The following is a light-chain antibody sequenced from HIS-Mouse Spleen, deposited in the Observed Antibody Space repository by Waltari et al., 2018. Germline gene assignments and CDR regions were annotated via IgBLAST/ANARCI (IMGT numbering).Light chain of an antibody. CDR2: EDS. Sequence: SYELTQPPSVSVSPGQTARNTCPGDAFPKKYAYWSPPKSGQAPVLVIYEDSKRPSGIPERFSGSSSGTMATLTISGAQVEDEADYYCYSTDSSGNHRVFGGGTKLTVL. CDR3: YSTDSSGNHRV. J-gene: IGLJ2*01. CDR1: AFPKKY. V-gene: IGLV3-10*01.